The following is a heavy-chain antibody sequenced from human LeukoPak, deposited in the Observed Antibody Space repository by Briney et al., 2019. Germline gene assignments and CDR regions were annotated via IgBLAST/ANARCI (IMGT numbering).Heavy chain of an antibody. CDR3: VTSIEASFHY. CDR1: GLNFNVYS. J-gene: IGHJ4*02. V-gene: IGHV3-48*04. D-gene: IGHD2/OR15-2a*01. CDR2: ITSDRRII. Sequence: PGGSLRLSCAVSGLNFNVYSMNWIRQAPGEGLEWLSYITSDRRIIHYADSVKGRFTISRDNAKSSLFLQMNSLRAEDTAVYYCVTSIEASFHYWGQGTLVTVSS.